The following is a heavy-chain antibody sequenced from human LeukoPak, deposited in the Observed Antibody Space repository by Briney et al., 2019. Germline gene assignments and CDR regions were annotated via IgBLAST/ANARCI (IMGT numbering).Heavy chain of an antibody. Sequence: GGSLRLSCAASGFSFSHYAMAWARQAPGKGLEWVSVITGSGGVTHYAGSVKGRFTISRDNSKNTLYLQMNNLRVEDTARYYCATDGLYYDGSTHIYYFDYWGQGTLVAVSS. CDR1: GFSFSHYA. D-gene: IGHD3-22*01. V-gene: IGHV3-23*01. CDR2: ITGSGGVT. J-gene: IGHJ4*02. CDR3: ATDGLYYDGSTHIYYFDY.